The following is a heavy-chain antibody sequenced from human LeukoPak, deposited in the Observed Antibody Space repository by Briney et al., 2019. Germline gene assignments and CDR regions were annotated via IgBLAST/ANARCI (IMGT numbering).Heavy chain of an antibody. D-gene: IGHD5-12*01. CDR2: ISSSSNYA. CDR3: ARGIEATRRSAATCNYFDY. V-gene: IGHV3-11*06. Sequence: GGSLRLSCAASGFTFGDSYMSWIRQAPGKGLEWVSYISSSSNYANYADSVKGRFTISRDNAKNSPYLQMISLRAEDTAVYYCARGIEATRRSAATCNYFDYWGQGTLVTVSS. J-gene: IGHJ4*02. CDR1: GFTFGDSY.